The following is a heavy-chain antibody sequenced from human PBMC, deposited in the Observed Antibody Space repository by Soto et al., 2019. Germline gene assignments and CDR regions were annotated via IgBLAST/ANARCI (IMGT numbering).Heavy chain of an antibody. J-gene: IGHJ5*02. CDR1: GGSISSGGYS. V-gene: IGHV4-30-2*01. CDR2: IYHSGST. D-gene: IGHD4-17*01. Sequence: QLQLQESGSGLVKPSQTLSLTCAVSGGSISSGGYSWSWIRQPPGKGLEWIGYIYHSGSTYYNPSLKSRVTISVDRSKNQFSLKLSSVTAADTAVYYCARAVREDYGANNWFDPWGQGTLVTVSS. CDR3: ARAVREDYGANNWFDP.